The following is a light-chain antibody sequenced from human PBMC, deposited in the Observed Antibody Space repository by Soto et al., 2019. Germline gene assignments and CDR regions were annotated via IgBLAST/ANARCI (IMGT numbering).Light chain of an antibody. J-gene: IGKJ2*01. CDR3: QQYENSVMYT. V-gene: IGKV3-20*01. CDR2: DVS. Sequence: EIVLTQSPGTLSLSPGERATLSRRASQSVRSSFFAWYQQKPGQAPRLLIYDVSVRATGIPDRFSGSGSGTDFTLTINRLEPEDFAVYYCQQYENSVMYTFGQ. CDR1: QSVRSSF.